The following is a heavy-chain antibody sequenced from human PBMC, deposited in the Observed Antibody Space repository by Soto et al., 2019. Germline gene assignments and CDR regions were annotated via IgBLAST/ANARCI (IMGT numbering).Heavy chain of an antibody. J-gene: IGHJ5*02. CDR3: ARGKLIRFSFWFDP. V-gene: IGHV3-53*01. Sequence: PGGSLRLSCAASGFTVSSNYMSWVRQAPGKGLEWVSVIYSGGSTYYADSVKGRFTISRDNSKNTLYLQMNSLRAEDTAVYYCARGKLIRFSFWFDPWGQGTLVTVSS. CDR2: IYSGGST. D-gene: IGHD3-16*02. CDR1: GFTVSSNY.